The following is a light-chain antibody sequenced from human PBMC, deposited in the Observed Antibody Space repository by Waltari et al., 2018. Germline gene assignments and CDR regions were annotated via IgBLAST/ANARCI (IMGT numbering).Light chain of an antibody. J-gene: IGKJ1*01. V-gene: IGKV3-15*01. CDR3: QHYNKWPPWT. CDR2: GVS. Sequence: EVVMTQSPATLSVSPGESVTLPCRASQSVNDNLAWYQQKVGQAPRLLIYGVSSRATGIPARFSGTGSGTDFTLTITSLQAEDFAVYYCQHYNKWPPWTFGQGTRWNSN. CDR1: QSVNDN.